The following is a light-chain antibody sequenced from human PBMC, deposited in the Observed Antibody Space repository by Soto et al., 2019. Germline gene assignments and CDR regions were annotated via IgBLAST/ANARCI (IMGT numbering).Light chain of an antibody. Sequence: DIQMSQSPSTLSAYIGDRVTINCRASESMRTWLAWYQHKPGKAPKFLIYDASSLKSGVPSRFSGSGSGTEFTLTISNLQPDDFATYFCQQYHNYPRTFGQGTKVDI. V-gene: IGKV1-5*01. CDR3: QQYHNYPRT. CDR2: DAS. CDR1: ESMRTW. J-gene: IGKJ1*01.